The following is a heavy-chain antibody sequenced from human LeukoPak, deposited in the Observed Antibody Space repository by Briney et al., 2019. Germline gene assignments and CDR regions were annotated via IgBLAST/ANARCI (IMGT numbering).Heavy chain of an antibody. D-gene: IGHD6-6*01. CDR3: ARKYPENGFDL. CDR1: GFSFSTYW. CDR2: INQDGSEK. Sequence: GGSLTLSCAASGFSFSTYWMTWVRLAPGKGLEWVANINQDGSEKYFVDSVKGRFTISRDNAKNSLYLQMNSLRAEDTAVYYSARKYPENGFDLWFQATMVT. J-gene: IGHJ3*01. V-gene: IGHV3-7*05.